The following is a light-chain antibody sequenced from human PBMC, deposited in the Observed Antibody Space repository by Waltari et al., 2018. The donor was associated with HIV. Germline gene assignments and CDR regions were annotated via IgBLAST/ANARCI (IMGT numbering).Light chain of an antibody. Sequence: DIQMTQSPSSLSASVGDRVTNTCRASQNINIYLNWYQQKPGRAPKLLLYSSFTLQSGVPSRFTGRGSGTDFTLTISSLQPEDFATYYCQQSFSVPFTFGQGTKLDI. CDR1: QNINIY. CDR2: SSF. J-gene: IGKJ2*01. V-gene: IGKV1-39*01. CDR3: QQSFSVPFT.